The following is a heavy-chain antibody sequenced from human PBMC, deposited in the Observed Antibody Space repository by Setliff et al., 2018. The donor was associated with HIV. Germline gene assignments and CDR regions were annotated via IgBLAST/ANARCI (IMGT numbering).Heavy chain of an antibody. V-gene: IGHV3-7*01. Sequence: GESLKISCAASGFTVSGYWMSWVRQAPGKGLEWVANIKQDGSERYYVDSVKGRFTISRDNTNNSLYLHMNSLRAEDTAVYYCARGPQTYGWGSYSHYWGQGTLVTVSS. D-gene: IGHD3-10*01. CDR1: GFTVSGYW. J-gene: IGHJ4*02. CDR2: IKQDGSER. CDR3: ARGPQTYGWGSYSHY.